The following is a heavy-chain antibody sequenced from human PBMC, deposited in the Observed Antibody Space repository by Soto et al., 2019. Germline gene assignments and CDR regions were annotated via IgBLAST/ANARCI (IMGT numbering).Heavy chain of an antibody. D-gene: IGHD5-18*01. V-gene: IGHV4-30-4*01. CDR1: GGSISSGYYY. CDR2: IYYSGTT. Sequence: SETLSLTXSVSGGSISSGYYYWSWIRQPPGKGLEWIGYIYYSGTTYYNPSLKSRVTISVDTSKNQFSLKVNSVTAADTAVYYCARALIQLWPHYYYGMDVWGQGTTVTVSS. J-gene: IGHJ6*02. CDR3: ARALIQLWPHYYYGMDV.